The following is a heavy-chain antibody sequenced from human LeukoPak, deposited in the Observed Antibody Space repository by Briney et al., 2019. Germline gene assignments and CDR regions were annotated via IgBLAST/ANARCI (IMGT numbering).Heavy chain of an antibody. D-gene: IGHD6-13*01. Sequence: GGSLRLSCAASGFSFDDYTMHWVRQRPGKGLEWVSLINWDSGSTYYADSVKGRFIISRDTSKNSLYLQMHSLRADDTAFYYCAKDLGKVIAAAGTSGFDTWGRGTLVTVSS. CDR2: INWDSGST. CDR3: AKDLGKVIAAAGTSGFDT. J-gene: IGHJ4*01. CDR1: GFSFDDYT. V-gene: IGHV3-43*01.